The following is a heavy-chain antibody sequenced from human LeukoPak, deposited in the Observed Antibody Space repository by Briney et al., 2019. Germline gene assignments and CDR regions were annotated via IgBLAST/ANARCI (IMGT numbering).Heavy chain of an antibody. CDR1: GFTFSSYS. D-gene: IGHD5-18*01. CDR3: ARSGYSYAETSFDY. J-gene: IGHJ4*02. CDR2: ISSSSSYI. Sequence: GGSPRLSCAASGFTFSSYSMNWVRQAPGKGLEWVSSISSSSSYIYYADSVKGRFTISRDNAKNSLYLQMNSLRAEDTAVYYCARSGYSYAETSFDYWGQGTLVTVSS. V-gene: IGHV3-21*01.